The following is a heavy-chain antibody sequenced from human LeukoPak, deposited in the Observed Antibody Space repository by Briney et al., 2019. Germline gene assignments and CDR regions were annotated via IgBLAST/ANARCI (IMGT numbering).Heavy chain of an antibody. Sequence: SETLSLTCTVSGGSVSSTNYYWSWIRQSPGKGLEWVGYIYYSGSTNYNPSLKSRVTISVDTSKNQFSLNLSSVTAADTAVYYCARRRKYCSGVSCYVAFDIWGQGTMVTVSS. CDR1: GGSVSSTNYY. CDR3: ARRRKYCSGVSCYVAFDI. D-gene: IGHD2-15*01. CDR2: IYYSGST. V-gene: IGHV4-61*01. J-gene: IGHJ3*02.